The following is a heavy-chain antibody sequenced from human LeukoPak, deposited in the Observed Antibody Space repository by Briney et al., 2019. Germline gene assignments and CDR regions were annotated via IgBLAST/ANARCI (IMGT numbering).Heavy chain of an antibody. D-gene: IGHD1-26*01. CDR3: AQRGVQGYMDV. Sequence: AAPVKGRFTISRDNSNNMLNLQMSSLRAEDTALYYCAQRGVQGYMDVWGKGTTVIVSS. V-gene: IGHV3-23*05. J-gene: IGHJ6*03.